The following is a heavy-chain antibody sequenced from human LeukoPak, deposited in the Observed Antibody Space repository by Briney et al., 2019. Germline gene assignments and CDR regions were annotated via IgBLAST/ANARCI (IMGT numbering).Heavy chain of an antibody. CDR1: GGSITSGSYF. J-gene: IGHJ4*02. CDR3: ARGLSNAWEVQAY. Sequence: SETLSLTCTVSGGSITSGSYFWTWIRQPAGKGLEWLGRMQTNGNTNYNPSLKSRVAISIDTSKNQFSLQLSSVTAADTAVYYCARGLSNAWEVQAYWGQGTLVTVSS. V-gene: IGHV4-61*02. CDR2: MQTNGNT. D-gene: IGHD1-26*01.